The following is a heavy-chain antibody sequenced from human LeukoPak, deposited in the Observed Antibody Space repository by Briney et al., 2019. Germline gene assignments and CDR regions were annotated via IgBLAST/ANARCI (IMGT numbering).Heavy chain of an antibody. CDR3: ATSPRDSRSSSDSDY. CDR1: GGSISSYY. CDR2: IYYGGST. V-gene: IGHV4-39*07. D-gene: IGHD6-13*01. J-gene: IGHJ4*02. Sequence: SETLSLTCTVSGGSISSYYWGWIRQPPGKGLEWIGSIYYGGSTYYNPSLKSRVTISVDTSKNQFSLKVTSVTAADTAVYYCATSPRDSRSSSDSDYWGQGILVTVSS.